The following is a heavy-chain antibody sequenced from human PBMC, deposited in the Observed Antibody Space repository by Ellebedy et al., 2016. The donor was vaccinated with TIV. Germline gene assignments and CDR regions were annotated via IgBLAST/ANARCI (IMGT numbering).Heavy chain of an antibody. J-gene: IGHJ5*02. Sequence: GESLKISCQASGYSFTNYWIGWVRQMPGKGLEWMGIIFPRESDTRYSPSFQGQVTISADKSINTAYLQWSTLKASDTAMYYCARQGGDSSGYYYGVAHWGQGTLVTVSS. CDR1: GYSFTNYW. CDR3: ARQGGDSSGYYYGVAH. V-gene: IGHV5-51*01. D-gene: IGHD3-22*01. CDR2: IFPRESDT.